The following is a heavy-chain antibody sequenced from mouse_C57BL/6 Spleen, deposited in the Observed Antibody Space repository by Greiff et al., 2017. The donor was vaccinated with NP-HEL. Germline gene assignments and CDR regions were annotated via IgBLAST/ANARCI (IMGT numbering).Heavy chain of an antibody. CDR2: ISSGSSTI. Sequence: EVQGVESGGGLVKPGGSLKLSCAASGFTFSDYGMHWVRQAPEKGLEWVAYISSGSSTIYYADTVKGRFTISRDNAKNTLFLQMTSLRSEDTAMYYCARDPSTVVAHWYFDVWGTGTTVTVSS. CDR3: ARDPSTVVAHWYFDV. D-gene: IGHD1-1*01. V-gene: IGHV5-17*01. CDR1: GFTFSDYG. J-gene: IGHJ1*03.